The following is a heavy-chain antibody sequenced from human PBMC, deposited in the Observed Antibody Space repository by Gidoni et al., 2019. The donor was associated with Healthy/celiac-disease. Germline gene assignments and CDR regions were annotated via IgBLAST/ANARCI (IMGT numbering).Heavy chain of an antibody. CDR3: ARVGTTGCDY. Sequence: QVQLVESGGGVVQPGRSLSLSCAASGFTFSSYGMHWVRQAPGKGLEWVAVIWYDGSNKYYADSVKGRFTISRDNSKNTLYLQMNSLRAEDTAVYYCARVGTTGCDYWGQGTLVTVSS. D-gene: IGHD1-7*01. CDR2: IWYDGSNK. CDR1: GFTFSSYG. J-gene: IGHJ4*02. V-gene: IGHV3-33*01.